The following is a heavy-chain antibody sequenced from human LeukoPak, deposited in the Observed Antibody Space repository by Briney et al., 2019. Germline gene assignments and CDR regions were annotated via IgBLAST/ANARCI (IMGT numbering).Heavy chain of an antibody. J-gene: IGHJ3*02. D-gene: IGHD2-8*01. Sequence: GGSLRLSRAASGFTFSSYAMNWARQAPGKGLEWVSVTYPGGTTYYADSVRGRFTVSTHNSQSTLYLQVNTLRHEDTAIYFCATVLRISHAFDIWGQGTVVTVSS. CDR2: TYPGGTT. V-gene: IGHV3-53*04. CDR3: ATVLRISHAFDI. CDR1: GFTFSSYA.